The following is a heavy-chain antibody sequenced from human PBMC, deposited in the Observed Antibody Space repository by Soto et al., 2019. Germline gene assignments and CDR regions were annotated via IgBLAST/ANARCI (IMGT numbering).Heavy chain of an antibody. CDR3: ARAPEGPALFDY. J-gene: IGHJ4*02. CDR1: GFTVSSNY. V-gene: IGHV3-53*01. Sequence: GGSLRLSCAASGFTVSSNYMSWVRQAPGKGLEWVSVIYSGGSTYYADSVKGRFTISRDNSKNTLYLQMNSLRAEDTAVYYCARAPEGPALFDYWGQGALVTVSS. CDR2: IYSGGST.